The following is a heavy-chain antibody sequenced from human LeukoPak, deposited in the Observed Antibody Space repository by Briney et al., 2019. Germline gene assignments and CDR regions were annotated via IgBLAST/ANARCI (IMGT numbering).Heavy chain of an antibody. CDR3: ASEVEMATIFDY. J-gene: IGHJ4*02. CDR1: GGTFGSYA. V-gene: IGHV1-69*13. Sequence: SVKVSCKASGGTFGSYAISWVRQAPGQGLEWMGGIIPIFGTANYAQKFQGRVTITADESTSTAYMELSSLRSEDTAVYYCASEVEMATIFDYWGQGTLVTVSS. D-gene: IGHD5-24*01. CDR2: IIPIFGTA.